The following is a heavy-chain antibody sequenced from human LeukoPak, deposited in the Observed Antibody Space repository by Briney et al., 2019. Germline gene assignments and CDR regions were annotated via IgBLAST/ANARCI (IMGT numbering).Heavy chain of an antibody. CDR3: ARDGYCSSTSCYTGAFDI. CDR2: ISSSGSTI. V-gene: IGHV3-11*04. D-gene: IGHD2-2*02. CDR1: GFTFSDYY. Sequence: GGSLRLSCAASGFTFSDYYMSWIRQAPGKGLEWVSYISSSGSTIYYADSVKGRFTISRDNAKNSLYLQMNSLRAEDTAVYYCARDGYCSSTSCYTGAFDIWGQGTMVTVSS. J-gene: IGHJ3*02.